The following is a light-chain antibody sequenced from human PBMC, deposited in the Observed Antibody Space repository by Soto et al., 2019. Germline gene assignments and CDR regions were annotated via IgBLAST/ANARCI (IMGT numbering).Light chain of an antibody. Sequence: SHMGQAPSSLSGCVGHSVSIMCGDSQSISSWLAWYQQKPGTAPKVLIFAHSSLDSGVPSRFRGSGSATEFTLTISRLQTADFATSYCQPYSTYPWTFAQGTQVDI. CDR3: QPYSTYPWT. V-gene: IGKV1-5*02. CDR1: QSISSW. CDR2: AHS. J-gene: IGKJ1*01.